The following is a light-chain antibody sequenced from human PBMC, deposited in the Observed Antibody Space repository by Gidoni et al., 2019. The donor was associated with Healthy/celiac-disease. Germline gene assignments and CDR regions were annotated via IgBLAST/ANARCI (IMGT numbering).Light chain of an antibody. J-gene: IGKJ1*01. V-gene: IGKV1-5*01. CDR3: QQYNSYWT. CDR2: DAS. Sequence: DIQMTQSPSTLSASVGDRVTITCRDSQSISSWLAWYQQKPGKAPKLLIYDASSLESGVPSRFSGSGSGTEFTLTISSLQPDEFATYYCQQYNSYWTFGQGTKVEIK. CDR1: QSISSW.